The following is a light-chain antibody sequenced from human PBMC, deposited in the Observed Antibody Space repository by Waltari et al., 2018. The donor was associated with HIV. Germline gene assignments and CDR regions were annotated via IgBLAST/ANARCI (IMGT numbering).Light chain of an antibody. CDR2: ENN. J-gene: IGLJ3*02. V-gene: IGLV1-51*02. CDR1: TTNIGDNY. Sequence: QSVLTQPPSVSAAPGPKVTISCSGSTTNIGDNYVTWYRQLPGTAPKLLIYENNKRPSVIPDRFSGSKSGTSATLGITGLQTGDEADYYCGTWDSNLSAWVFGGGTKLTVL. CDR3: GTWDSNLSAWV.